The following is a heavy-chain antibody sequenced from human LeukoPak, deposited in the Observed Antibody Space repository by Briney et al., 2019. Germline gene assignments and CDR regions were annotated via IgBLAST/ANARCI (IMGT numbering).Heavy chain of an antibody. CDR3: ARIPSSRGSSSSFDY. CDR2: IRHSGTT. J-gene: IGHJ4*02. V-gene: IGHV4-38-2*02. CDR1: GYSISSGYY. D-gene: IGHD6-6*01. Sequence: SETLSLTCTVSGYSISSGYYWVWIRQPPGKGLEWIGTIRHSGTTYYNPSLKSRVTISIDSSKNQFSLKLTSVTAADTAAYYYARIPSSRGSSSSFDYWGQGTLVTVSS.